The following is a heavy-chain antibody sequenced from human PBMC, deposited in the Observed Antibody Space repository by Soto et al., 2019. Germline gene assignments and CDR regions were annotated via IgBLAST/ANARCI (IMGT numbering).Heavy chain of an antibody. CDR1: GYTVSSTSAA. CDR2: TYYRSKWYN. CDR3: ARDSSGYGPFDY. V-gene: IGHV6-1*01. Sequence: PSQTLSLTCVMSGYTVSSTSAALTWIRQSPSRGLEWVGRTYYRSKWYNDYAVSVKGRIIINSDTSKNQFSLQLNSVTPDDTAVYYCARDSSGYGPFDYWGQGTLVTVSS. D-gene: IGHD5-12*01. J-gene: IGHJ4*02.